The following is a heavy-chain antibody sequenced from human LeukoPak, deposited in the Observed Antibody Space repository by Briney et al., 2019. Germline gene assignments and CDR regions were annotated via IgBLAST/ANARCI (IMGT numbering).Heavy chain of an antibody. CDR1: GFTFSSYS. CDR2: ISSSSSYI. J-gene: IGHJ3*02. CDR3: ARATGGKMEDAFDI. V-gene: IGHV3-21*01. D-gene: IGHD2-15*01. Sequence: GGTLRLSCAASGFTFSSYSMNWVRQAPGKGLEWVSSISSSSSYIYYADSVKGRFTISRNNAKNSLYLQMNSLRAEDTAVYYCARATGGKMEDAFDIWGQGTMVTVSS.